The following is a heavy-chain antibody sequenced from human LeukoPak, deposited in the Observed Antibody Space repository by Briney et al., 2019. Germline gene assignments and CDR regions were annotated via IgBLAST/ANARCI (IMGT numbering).Heavy chain of an antibody. J-gene: IGHJ4*02. CDR2: ISWNSGSI. CDR1: GFTFDDYA. V-gene: IGHV3-9*01. CDR3: AKSHSSSWYGLVDY. D-gene: IGHD6-13*01. Sequence: GGSLRLSCATSGFTFDDYAMHWVRQAPGKGLEWVSGISWNSGSIGYADSVKGRFTISRDNAKNSLYLQMNSLRAEDTALYYCAKSHSSSWYGLVDYWGQGTLVTVSS.